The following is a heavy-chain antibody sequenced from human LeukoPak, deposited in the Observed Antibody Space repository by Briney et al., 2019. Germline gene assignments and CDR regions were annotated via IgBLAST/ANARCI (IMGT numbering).Heavy chain of an antibody. CDR1: GFPFSSYW. CDR2: IKQDGSKK. D-gene: IGHD5-24*01. CDR3: TRVGYIDEGIDY. V-gene: IGHV3-7*04. Sequence: GGSLRLSCVASGFPFSSYWMTWVHQAPGKGLEWVANIKQDGSKKSYVDSVKGRFTISRDNAKNSLYLQMNSLRAEDTAIYYCTRVGYIDEGIDYWGQGALVTVSS. J-gene: IGHJ4*02.